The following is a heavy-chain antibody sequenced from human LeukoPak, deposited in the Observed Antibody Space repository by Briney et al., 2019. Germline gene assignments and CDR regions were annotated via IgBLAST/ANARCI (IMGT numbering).Heavy chain of an antibody. CDR3: TTGIRGD. Sequence: GGSLRLSCVASGFSFTPYAMHWVRQAPGEGLDWVGRIASKTDGGATDYAAPVKGRFTISRDDSKNTLNLQMNSLKTEDTAVYYCTTGIRGDWGQGTLVTVSS. CDR2: IASKTDGGAT. CDR1: GFSFTPYA. V-gene: IGHV3-15*04. D-gene: IGHD3-10*01. J-gene: IGHJ4*02.